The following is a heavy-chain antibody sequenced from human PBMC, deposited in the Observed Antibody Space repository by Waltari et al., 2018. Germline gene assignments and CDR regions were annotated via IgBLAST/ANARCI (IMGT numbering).Heavy chain of an antibody. CDR3: ARDGGTIYSDAPFSRFDY. V-gene: IGHV1-18*01. CDR1: GYNFRNSG. CDR2: ISTYKGKT. Sequence: QVLLVQSGGEVRKPGASVTVSCKASGYNFRNSGISWVRQAPGQGLEWMGWISTYKGKTEYAQNFQGRVTMTTDTSTNTAYMELKMLRSNDSAVYYCARDGGTIYSDAPFSRFDYWGQGSLVTVSS. J-gene: IGHJ4*02. D-gene: IGHD5-12*01.